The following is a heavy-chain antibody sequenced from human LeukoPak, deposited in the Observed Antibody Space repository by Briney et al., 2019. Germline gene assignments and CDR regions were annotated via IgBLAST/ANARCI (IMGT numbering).Heavy chain of an antibody. J-gene: IGHJ5*02. D-gene: IGHD3-22*01. CDR1: GDSVSSNSAA. CDR2: TYYRSKWYN. Sequence: SQTLSLTCAISGDSVSSNSAAWNWIRQSPSRGLEWLGRTYYRSKWYNDYAVSVKSRITINPDTSKNQFSLRLNSVTPEDTAVYYCARESSWGYDSSGYFFGWFDPWGQGTLVTVSS. CDR3: ARESSWGYDSSGYFFGWFDP. V-gene: IGHV6-1*01.